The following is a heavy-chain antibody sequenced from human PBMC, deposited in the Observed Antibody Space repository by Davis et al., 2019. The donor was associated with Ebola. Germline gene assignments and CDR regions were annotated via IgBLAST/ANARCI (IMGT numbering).Heavy chain of an antibody. CDR2: IYYSGST. CDR3: ARAAGGWQWRLPDAFDI. V-gene: IGHV4-59*01. J-gene: IGHJ3*02. CDR1: GGSISSYY. Sequence: MPSETLSLTCTVSGGSISSYYWSWIRQPPGKGLEWIGYIYYSGSTNYNPSLKSRVTISVDTSKNQFSLKLSSVTAADTAVYYCARAAGGWQWRLPDAFDIWGQGTMVTVSS. D-gene: IGHD6-19*01.